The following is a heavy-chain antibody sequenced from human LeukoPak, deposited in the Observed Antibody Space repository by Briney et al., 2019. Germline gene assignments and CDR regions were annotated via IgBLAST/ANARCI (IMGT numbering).Heavy chain of an antibody. V-gene: IGHV3-7*03. CDR3: AKGISYYDSVFDY. CDR2: INKDGSEK. Sequence: PGGSLRLSCAASGFTFTTYWMTWVRQAPGKGLEWVANINKDGSEKYFVDSVKGRFTISRDNAKNSLYLQMNSLRAEDTALYYCAKGISYYDSVFDYWGQGTLVTVSS. J-gene: IGHJ4*02. CDR1: GFTFTTYW. D-gene: IGHD3-22*01.